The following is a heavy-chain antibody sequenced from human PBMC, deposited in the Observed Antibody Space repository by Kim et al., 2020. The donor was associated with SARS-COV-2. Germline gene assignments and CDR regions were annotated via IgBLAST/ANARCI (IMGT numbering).Heavy chain of an antibody. CDR2: INPNSGGT. CDR1: GYTFTGYY. CDR3: ARETGWLNRGWFDP. V-gene: IGHV1-2*02. Sequence: ASVKVSCKASGYTFTGYYMHWVRQAPGQGLEWMGWINPNSGGTNYAQKFQGRVTMTRDTSISTAYMELSRLRSDDTAVYYCARETGWLNRGWFDPWGQGTLVTV. J-gene: IGHJ5*02. D-gene: IGHD6-19*01.